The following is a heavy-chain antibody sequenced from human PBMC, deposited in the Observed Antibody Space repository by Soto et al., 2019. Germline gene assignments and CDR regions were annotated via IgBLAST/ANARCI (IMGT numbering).Heavy chain of an antibody. CDR1: GYTFTSYG. CDR2: ISAYNGNT. CDR3: ARAYGSGSYYSRPYYFDY. D-gene: IGHD3-10*01. J-gene: IGHJ4*02. Sequence: AASVKVSCKASGYTFTSYGISWVRQAPGQGLEWMGWISAYNGNTNYAQKIQGRVTMTTDTSTSTAYMELRSLRSDDTAVYYCARAYGSGSYYSRPYYFDYWGQGTLVTVS. V-gene: IGHV1-18*01.